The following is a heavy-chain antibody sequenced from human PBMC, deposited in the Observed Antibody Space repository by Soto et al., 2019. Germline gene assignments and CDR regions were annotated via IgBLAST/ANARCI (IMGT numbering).Heavy chain of an antibody. CDR1: GFTFGDYA. V-gene: IGHV3-49*03. CDR3: TRVDDTAMPDYGMDV. CDR2: IRSKAYGGTT. D-gene: IGHD5-18*01. Sequence: GGSLRLSCTASGFTFGDYAMSWFRQAPWKGLEWVGFIRSKAYGGTTEYAASVKGRFTISRDDSKSIAYLQMNSLKTEDTAVYYCTRVDDTAMPDYGMDVWGQGTTVTVSS. J-gene: IGHJ6*02.